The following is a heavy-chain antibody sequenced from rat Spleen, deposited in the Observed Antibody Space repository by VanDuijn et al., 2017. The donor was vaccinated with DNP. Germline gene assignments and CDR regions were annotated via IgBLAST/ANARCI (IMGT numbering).Heavy chain of an antibody. J-gene: IGHJ2*01. CDR2: ISPSGGST. CDR1: GFTFSTYW. D-gene: IGHD4-3*01. Sequence: EVQLVESGGGLVQPGRSLKLSCVASGFTFSTYWMFWIRQAPTKGLEWVASISPSGGSTYYPDSVKGRCTISRDNAKNTLYLQMNSLRSEDMATYYCARWNSGHFDYWGQGVMVPVSS. V-gene: IGHV5-19*01. CDR3: ARWNSGHFDY.